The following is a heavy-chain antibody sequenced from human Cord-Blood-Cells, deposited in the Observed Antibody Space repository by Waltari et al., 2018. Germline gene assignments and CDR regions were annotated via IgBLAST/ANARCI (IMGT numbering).Heavy chain of an antibody. V-gene: IGHV3-53*04. CDR2: IYSGGST. CDR3: AGIAAAGNDAFDI. J-gene: IGHJ3*02. Sequence: VQLVESGGGLVQPGGSLRPSCAASGLTVSSNYMSWVRQAPGTGLGWVSVIYSGGSTYYADSVKGRFTITRHNSKNTLYLQMNSLRAEDTAVYYCAGIAAAGNDAFDIWGQGTMVTVSS. CDR1: GLTVSSNY. D-gene: IGHD6-13*01.